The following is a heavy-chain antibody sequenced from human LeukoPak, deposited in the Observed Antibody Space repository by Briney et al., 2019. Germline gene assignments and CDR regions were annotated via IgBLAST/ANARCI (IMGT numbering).Heavy chain of an antibody. D-gene: IGHD6-25*01. CDR2: ISWNSGSI. J-gene: IGHJ4*02. CDR3: GKDVKFNRLNYFDY. CDR1: GFTFDDYA. Sequence: GGTLRLSCAGSGFTFDDYAMHWVRQAPGKGLEWVSGISWNSGSIGYADSVKGRFTISRDNAKNSLYLQMKSLRAEDTALYYCGKDVKFNRLNYFDYWGQGTLVTVSS. V-gene: IGHV3-9*01.